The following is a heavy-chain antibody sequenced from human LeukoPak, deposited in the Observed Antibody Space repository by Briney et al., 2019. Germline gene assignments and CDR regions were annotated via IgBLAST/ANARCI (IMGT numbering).Heavy chain of an antibody. CDR2: IWYDGSNK. CDR1: GFTFSSYG. Sequence: GGSLRLSCAASGFTFSSYGMHWVRQAPGKGLEWVAVIWYDGSNKYYADSVKGRFTISRDNSKNTPYLQMNSLRAEDTAVYYCARVGTSWAFDYWGQGILVTVSS. V-gene: IGHV3-33*01. CDR3: ARVGTSWAFDY. J-gene: IGHJ4*02. D-gene: IGHD2-2*01.